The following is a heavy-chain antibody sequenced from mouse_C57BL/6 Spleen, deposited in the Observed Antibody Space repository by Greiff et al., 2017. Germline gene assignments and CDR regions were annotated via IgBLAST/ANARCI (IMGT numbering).Heavy chain of an antibody. CDR3: ARDREGYYAMDY. CDR1: GFTFSSYA. V-gene: IGHV5-4*01. J-gene: IGHJ4*01. Sequence: EVMLVESGGGLVKPGGSLKLSCAASGFTFSSYAMSWVRQTPEKRLEWVATISDGGSYTYYPDNVKGRFTISRDNAKNNLYLQMSHLKSEDTAMYYCARDREGYYAMDYWGQGTSVTVSS. CDR2: ISDGGSYT.